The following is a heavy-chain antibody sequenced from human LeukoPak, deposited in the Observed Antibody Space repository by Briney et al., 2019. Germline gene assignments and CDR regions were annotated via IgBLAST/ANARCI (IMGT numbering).Heavy chain of an antibody. CDR2: INHSGST. V-gene: IGHV4-34*01. J-gene: IGHJ4*02. CDR1: GGSFSGYY. Sequence: SETLSLTCAVYGGSFSGYYWSWIRQPPGKGLEWIGEINHSGSTNYNPSLKSRVTISVDTSKNQFSLKLSSVTAADTAVYYCASGGGLKDYWGQGTLVTVSS. D-gene: IGHD3-3*01. CDR3: ASGGGLKDY.